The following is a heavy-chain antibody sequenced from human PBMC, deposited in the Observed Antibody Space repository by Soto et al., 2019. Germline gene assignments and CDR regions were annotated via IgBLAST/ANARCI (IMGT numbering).Heavy chain of an antibody. D-gene: IGHD3-10*01. CDR3: AAGTFLGPWQY. CDR1: GDTLTSYG. Sequence: QLQLVQSGVEVKKPGSSLKVSCQASGDTLTSYGISWVRQAPGQGLEWMGWVSPYSGNTNYSPKVQGRVTLTTDTTTSTAYMELRSLTSDDTAVNYCAAGTFLGPWQYWGQGTLVTVSS. V-gene: IGHV1-18*01. J-gene: IGHJ4*02. CDR2: VSPYSGNT.